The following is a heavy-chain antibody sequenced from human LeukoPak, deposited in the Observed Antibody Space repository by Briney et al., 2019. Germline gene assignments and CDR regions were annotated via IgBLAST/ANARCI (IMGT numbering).Heavy chain of an antibody. CDR3: ARGAYYDSSGYYYRDYYYYMDV. CDR1: GGSISSYY. J-gene: IGHJ6*03. Sequence: SETLSLTCTVSGGSISSYYWSWIRQPPGKGLEWIGEINHSGSTNYNPSLKSRVTISVDTSKNQFSLKLSSVTAADTAVYYCARGAYYDSSGYYYRDYYYYMDVWGKGTTVTVSS. D-gene: IGHD3-22*01. V-gene: IGHV4-34*01. CDR2: INHSGST.